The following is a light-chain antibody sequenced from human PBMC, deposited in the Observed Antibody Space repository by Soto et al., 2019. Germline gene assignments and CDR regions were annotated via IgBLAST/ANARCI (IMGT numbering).Light chain of an antibody. V-gene: IGLV2-8*01. CDR1: SSDVGRYNF. CDR3: SSYAGSNNVI. J-gene: IGLJ2*01. Sequence: QSVLTQPPSASGSPGQSVTISCTGTSSDVGRYNFVSWYQQHPGKAPKLMISEVTKRPSGVPDRFSGSKSGNTASLTVSGLQAEDEAAYYCSSYAGSNNVIFGGGTKVTVL. CDR2: EVT.